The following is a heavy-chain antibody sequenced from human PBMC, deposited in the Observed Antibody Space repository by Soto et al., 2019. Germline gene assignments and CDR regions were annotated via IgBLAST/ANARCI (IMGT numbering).Heavy chain of an antibody. D-gene: IGHD6-13*01. CDR3: AREASAGTGFDY. CDR1: GYTLTELS. V-gene: IGHV1-24*01. J-gene: IGHJ4*02. Sequence: ASVKVSCKVSGYTLTELSMHWVRQAPGKGLEWMGGFDPEDGETIYAQKFQGRVTITADKSTSTAYMELSSLRSEDTAVYYCAREASAGTGFDYWGQGTLVTVSS. CDR2: FDPEDGET.